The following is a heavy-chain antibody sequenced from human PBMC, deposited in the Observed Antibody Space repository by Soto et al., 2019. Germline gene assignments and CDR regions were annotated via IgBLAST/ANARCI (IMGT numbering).Heavy chain of an antibody. J-gene: IGHJ3*02. V-gene: IGHV1-24*01. CDR3: ATRGRRAGAFDI. CDR1: GYTLTELS. Sequence: ASVKVSCKVSGYTLTELSMHWVRQAPGKGLEWMGGFDPEDGETIYAQKFQGRVTMTEDTSTDTAYMELSSLRSEDTAVYYCATRGRRAGAFDIWGQGTMVTVSS. D-gene: IGHD2-15*01. CDR2: FDPEDGET.